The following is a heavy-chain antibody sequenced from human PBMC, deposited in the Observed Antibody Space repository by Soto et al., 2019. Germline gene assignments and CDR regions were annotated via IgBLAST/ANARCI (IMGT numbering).Heavy chain of an antibody. D-gene: IGHD6-19*01. CDR2: IVVGSGNT. J-gene: IGHJ6*02. CDR1: GFTFTSSP. V-gene: IGHV1-58*01. CDR3: AADTDTVAGYYYYGMDV. Sequence: FVNVSRNPSGFTFTSSPVQWVRQARGQRLEWIGWIVVGSGNTNYAQKFQERVTITRDMSTSTAYMELSSLRSEDTAVYYCAADTDTVAGYYYYGMDVWGQGTTVTVSS.